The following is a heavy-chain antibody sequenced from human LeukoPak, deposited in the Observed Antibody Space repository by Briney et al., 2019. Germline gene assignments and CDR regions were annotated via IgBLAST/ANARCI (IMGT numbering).Heavy chain of an antibody. CDR1: GFTFSSYG. CDR3: ASAIAGTTEY. D-gene: IGHD1-20*01. J-gene: IGHJ4*02. V-gene: IGHV3-30*02. CDR2: IRYDGSNK. Sequence: TGGSLRLSCAASGFTFSSYGMHWVRQAPGKGLEWMAFIRYDGSNKYYADSVKGRFTISKDNSKNTLYLQMNSLRPEDTAVYYCASAIAGTTEYWGQGTLVTVSS.